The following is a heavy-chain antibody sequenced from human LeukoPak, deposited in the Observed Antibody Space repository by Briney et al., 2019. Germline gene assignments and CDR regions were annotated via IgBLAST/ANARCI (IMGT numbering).Heavy chain of an antibody. Sequence: KPSETLSLTCAVYGGSFSGYYWSWIRQPPGKGLEWVGEINHSGSTNYNPSLKSRVTISVDTSKNQFSLKLSSVTAADTAVYYCARLRIAVAGIYYYMDVWGKGTTVTISS. D-gene: IGHD6-19*01. CDR2: INHSGST. CDR3: ARLRIAVAGIYYYMDV. CDR1: GGSFSGYY. J-gene: IGHJ6*03. V-gene: IGHV4-34*01.